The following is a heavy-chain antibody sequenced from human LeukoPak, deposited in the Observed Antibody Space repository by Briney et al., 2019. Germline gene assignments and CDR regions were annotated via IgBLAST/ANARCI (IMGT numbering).Heavy chain of an antibody. D-gene: IGHD2/OR15-2a*01. V-gene: IGHV3-30*04. J-gene: IGHJ4*02. CDR1: ELSFFSTYA. CDR3: AREGPRGNSQFDY. CDR2: ISYDGMTI. Sequence: GGSLRLSCAASELSFFSTYAMHWVRQAPGKGLEWVAVISYDGMTIHYADSVKGRLTISRDNSKNTLYLQMNSLRAEDTAVYYCAREGPRGNSQFDYWGQGTLVTVSS.